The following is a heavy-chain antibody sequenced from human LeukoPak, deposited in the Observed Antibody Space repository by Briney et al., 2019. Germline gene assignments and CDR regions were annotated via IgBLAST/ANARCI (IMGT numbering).Heavy chain of an antibody. J-gene: IGHJ4*02. Sequence: PSETLSLTCTVSGGSISSYYRSWIRQPPGKGLEWVGYIYYSGSTNYNPSLKSRGTISVDTSKNQFPLNLSSVTAADTAVYYCASPGIFGELWYWGQGTLVTVSS. CDR3: ASPGIFGELWY. CDR1: GGSISSYY. V-gene: IGHV4-59*08. D-gene: IGHD3-10*01. CDR2: IYYSGST.